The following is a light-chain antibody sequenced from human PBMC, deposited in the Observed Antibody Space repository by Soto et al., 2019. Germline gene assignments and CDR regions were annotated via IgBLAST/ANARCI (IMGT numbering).Light chain of an antibody. V-gene: IGKV1-33*01. CDR1: QDISNY. CDR3: QQYDNLPLT. CDR2: DAS. J-gene: IGKJ4*01. Sequence: HMTQSPYSLSASVVYIFTITCQASQDISNYLNWYQQKPGKAPKLLIYDASNLETGVPSRFSGSGSGTDFTFTISSLQPEDIATYYCQQYDNLPLTFGGGTKVDIK.